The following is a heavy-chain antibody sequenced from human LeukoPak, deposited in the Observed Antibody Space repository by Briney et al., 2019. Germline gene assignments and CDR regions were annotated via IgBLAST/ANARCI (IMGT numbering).Heavy chain of an antibody. CDR3: ARVSTDSSSWFYYYGMDV. D-gene: IGHD6-13*01. V-gene: IGHV1-18*04. CDR2: ISAYNGNT. J-gene: IGHJ6*04. CDR1: GYTFTSYG. Sequence: ASGKVSCKASGYTFTSYGISWVRQAPGQGLEWMGWISAYNGNTNYAQKLQGRVTMTTDTSTSTAYMELRSLRSDDTAVYYCARVSTDSSSWFYYYGMDVWGKGTTVTVSS.